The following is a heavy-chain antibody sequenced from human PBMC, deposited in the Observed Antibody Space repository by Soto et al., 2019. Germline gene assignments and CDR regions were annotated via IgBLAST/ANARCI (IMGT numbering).Heavy chain of an antibody. D-gene: IGHD3-10*01. CDR1: GFAFSRYS. CDR2: ISSSSSTI. CDR3: ARDRTYYYGSGKGFYMDV. V-gene: IGHV3-48*01. J-gene: IGHJ6*03. Sequence: GSLRLSCPASGFAFSRYSMIWGRQAHGMGLEWVSHISSSSSTIYYADSVKGRFTISRDNAKNSLYLQMNSLRSEDTAVYYCARDRTYYYGSGKGFYMDVWGKGT.